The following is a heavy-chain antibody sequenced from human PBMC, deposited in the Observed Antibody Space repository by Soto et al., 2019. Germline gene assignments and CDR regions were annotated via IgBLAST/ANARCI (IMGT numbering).Heavy chain of an antibody. CDR3: ARGWEDDGASFYSMDV. Sequence: SXKVSFKASGDNXGNSGIGLVRQAPGQRPEWIGGIISAFGTPKYAQKFQGIVTIFADKSTNTTYMEVCSLTSEDTGVYYCARGWEDDGASFYSMDVWGQGTTVTVSS. CDR1: GDNXGNSG. V-gene: IGHV1-69*06. D-gene: IGHD3-10*01. J-gene: IGHJ6*02. CDR2: IISAFGTP.